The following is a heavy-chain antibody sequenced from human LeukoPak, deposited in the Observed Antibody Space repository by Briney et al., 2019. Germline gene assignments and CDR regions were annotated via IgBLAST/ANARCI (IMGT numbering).Heavy chain of an antibody. CDR2: ISGSGGTT. J-gene: IGHJ5*02. CDR3: AKGCCSSFTCYLRFDP. CDR1: GFTFSSYA. D-gene: IGHD2-2*01. Sequence: GGSPRLSCAASGFTFSSYAMSWVRQAPGKGLEWVSGISGSGGTTYHADSVKGRFTISRDNSRNTLYLQMNSLRAEDTAVYYCAKGCCSSFTCYLRFDPWGQGTLVTVSS. V-gene: IGHV3-23*01.